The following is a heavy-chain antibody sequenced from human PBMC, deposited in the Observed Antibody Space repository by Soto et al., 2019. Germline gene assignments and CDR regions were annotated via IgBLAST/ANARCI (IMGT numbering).Heavy chain of an antibody. CDR3: ARHSQFYCSGGSCSGSMDV. D-gene: IGHD2-15*01. V-gene: IGHV1-46*04. J-gene: IGHJ6*02. CDR2: INPSGGGT. Sequence: QVQLVQSGAEVKKPGASVKVSCEASGYSFISHHMLWVRQAPGQGLELMGIINPSGGGTRYAQKWKDRVTMTRDTSTSTIYMQLTGLRSEDTAVYYCARHSQFYCSGGSCSGSMDVWGQGTTVTVSS. CDR1: GYSFISHH.